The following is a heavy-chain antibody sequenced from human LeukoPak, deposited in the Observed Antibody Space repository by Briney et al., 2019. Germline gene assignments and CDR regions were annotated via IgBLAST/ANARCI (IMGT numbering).Heavy chain of an antibody. CDR1: GGSFSGYY. D-gene: IGHD3-10*01. J-gene: IGHJ4*02. Sequence: SETLSLTCAVYGGSFSGYYWSWIRQPPGKGLEWIGEINHSGSTNYNPSLKSRVTISVDTSKNQFSLKLSSVTAADTAVYYCARTYGGHFDYWGQGTLVTVSP. CDR3: ARTYGGHFDY. V-gene: IGHV4-34*01. CDR2: INHSGST.